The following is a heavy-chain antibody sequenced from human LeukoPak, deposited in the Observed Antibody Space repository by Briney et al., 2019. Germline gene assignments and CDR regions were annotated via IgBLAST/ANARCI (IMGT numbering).Heavy chain of an antibody. CDR2: IYTSGST. J-gene: IGHJ3*02. CDR3: ARDNYYYDSSGYSAFDI. Sequence: SETLSLTCTVSGGSISSYYWSWIRQPAGKGLEWIGRIYTSGSTNYNPSLKSRVTMSVDTSKNQFSLKLSSVTAADTAVYYCARDNYYYDSSGYSAFDIWGQGTMVTVSS. V-gene: IGHV4-4*07. CDR1: GGSISSYY. D-gene: IGHD3-22*01.